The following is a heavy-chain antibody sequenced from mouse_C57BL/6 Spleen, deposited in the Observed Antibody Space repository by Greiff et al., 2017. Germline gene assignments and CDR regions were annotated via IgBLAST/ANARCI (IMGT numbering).Heavy chain of an antibody. CDR3: ARGGTYYGSSYYAMDY. J-gene: IGHJ4*01. D-gene: IGHD1-1*01. CDR2: IDPSDSYT. V-gene: IGHV1-50*01. CDR1: GYTFTSYW. Sequence: QVQLQQPGAELVKPGASVKLSCKASGYTFTSYWMQWVKQRPGQGLEWIGEIDPSDSYTNYNQKFKGKATFTVDTSSSTAYMQLSSLTSEDSAVYYCARGGTYYGSSYYAMDYWGQGTSVTVSS.